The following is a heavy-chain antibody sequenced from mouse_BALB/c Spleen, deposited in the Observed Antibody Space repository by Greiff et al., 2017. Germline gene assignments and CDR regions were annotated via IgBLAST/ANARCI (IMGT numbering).Heavy chain of an antibody. CDR2: ISYSGST. Sequence: EVQGVESGPGLVKPSQSLSLTCTVTGYSITSDYAWNWIRQFPGNKLEWMGYISYSGSTSYNPSLKSRISITRDTSKNQFFLQLNSVTTEDTATYYCAGYYGYYAMDYWGQGTSVTVSS. CDR1: GYSITSDYA. CDR3: AGYYGYYAMDY. D-gene: IGHD1-2*01. J-gene: IGHJ4*01. V-gene: IGHV3-2*02.